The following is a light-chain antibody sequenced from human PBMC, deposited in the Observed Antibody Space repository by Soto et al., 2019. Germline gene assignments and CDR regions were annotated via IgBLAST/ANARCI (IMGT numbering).Light chain of an antibody. Sequence: DIQMTQSPSSLSASVGDRVTITCQASQDISNYLNWYQQKPGKAPKLLIYDASNLQTGVSSRFSGSGSGTYFTFTISSLQPEDFATYYCQQYDNLPRYTFGQGTKLEIK. J-gene: IGKJ2*01. CDR3: QQYDNLPRYT. CDR1: QDISNY. CDR2: DAS. V-gene: IGKV1-33*01.